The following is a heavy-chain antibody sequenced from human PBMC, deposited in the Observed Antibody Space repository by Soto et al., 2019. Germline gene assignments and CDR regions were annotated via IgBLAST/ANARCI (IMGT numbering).Heavy chain of an antibody. CDR1: GGSISSSSYY. CDR2: IYYSGSS. CDR3: ARQSPGNYFDY. D-gene: IGHD3-10*01. J-gene: IGHJ4*02. V-gene: IGHV4-39*01. Sequence: QLQLQESGPGLVKPSETLSLTCTVSGGSISSSSYYWGWIRQPPGKGLEWIGSIYYSGSSYYNPSLKSRVTTSVDTSKNQYSLKLSSVTAEDTAVYYCARQSPGNYFDYWGQGTLVTVSS.